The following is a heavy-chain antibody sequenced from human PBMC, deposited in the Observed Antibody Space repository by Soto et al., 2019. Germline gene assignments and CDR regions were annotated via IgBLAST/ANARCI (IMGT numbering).Heavy chain of an antibody. Sequence: GGSLRLSCAASGFTFSSYWMSWVRQAPGKGLEWVANIKQDGSEKYYVDSVKGRFTISRDNAKNSLYLQMNSLRAEDTAVYYCASQITMVRGVIDYWGQGTLVTVSS. J-gene: IGHJ4*02. CDR3: ASQITMVRGVIDY. D-gene: IGHD3-10*01. CDR1: GFTFSSYW. V-gene: IGHV3-7*01. CDR2: IKQDGSEK.